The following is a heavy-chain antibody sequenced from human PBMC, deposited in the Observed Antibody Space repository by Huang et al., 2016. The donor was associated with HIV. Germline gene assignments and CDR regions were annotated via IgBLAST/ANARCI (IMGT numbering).Heavy chain of an antibody. CDR1: GGSISSGNYY. D-gene: IGHD3-9*01. Sequence: QVQLQESGPGLVKPSQTLSLTCSVSGGSISSGNYYWSWIRQPAGKGLEWIGHIYTSGPTIYHSSLKSRVTISVATSKNQFSLKLSSVTAADTAVYYCARLTGYSTFDIWGHGTVVTVSS. V-gene: IGHV4-61*09. CDR3: ARLTGYSTFDI. CDR2: IYTSGPT. J-gene: IGHJ3*02.